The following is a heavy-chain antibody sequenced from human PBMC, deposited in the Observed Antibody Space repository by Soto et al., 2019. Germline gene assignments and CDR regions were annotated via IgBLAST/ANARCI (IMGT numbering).Heavy chain of an antibody. J-gene: IGHJ6*02. V-gene: IGHV3-53*02. Sequence: EVQLVETGGGLIQPGGSLRLSCAASGFTVSSNYMSRVRQAPGKGLEWVSVIYSGGSTYYADSVKGRFTISRDNSKNTLYLQMNSLRAEDTAVYYCASASGWYGYYYYGMDVWGQGTTVTVSS. CDR1: GFTVSSNY. D-gene: IGHD6-19*01. CDR2: IYSGGST. CDR3: ASASGWYGYYYYGMDV.